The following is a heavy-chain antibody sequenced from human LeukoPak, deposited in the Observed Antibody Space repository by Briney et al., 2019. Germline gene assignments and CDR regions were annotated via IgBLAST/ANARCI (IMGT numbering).Heavy chain of an antibody. V-gene: IGHV1-2*02. D-gene: IGHD2-8*01. Sequence: ASAKVSCKASGYTFTGYYMHWVRQAPGQGLEWMGWINPNSGGTNYAQKFQGRVTMTRDTSISTAYMELSRLRSYDTAVYYCASVYARGWYFDYWGQGTLVTVCS. J-gene: IGHJ4*02. CDR1: GYTFTGYY. CDR2: INPNSGGT. CDR3: ASVYARGWYFDY.